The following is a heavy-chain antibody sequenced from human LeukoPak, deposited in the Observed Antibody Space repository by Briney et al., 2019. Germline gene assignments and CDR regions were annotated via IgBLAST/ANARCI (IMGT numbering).Heavy chain of an antibody. Sequence: ASVKVSCKASGYTFTGYYMHWVRQAPGQGLEWMGWINPNSGGTNYAQKFQGRVTMTRDTSISTAYMELSRLRSDDTAVYYCARRSPTPYSRGWYYFDYWGQGTLVTVSS. CDR2: INPNSGGT. V-gene: IGHV1-2*02. CDR3: ARRSPTPYSRGWYYFDY. D-gene: IGHD6-19*01. J-gene: IGHJ4*02. CDR1: GYTFTGYY.